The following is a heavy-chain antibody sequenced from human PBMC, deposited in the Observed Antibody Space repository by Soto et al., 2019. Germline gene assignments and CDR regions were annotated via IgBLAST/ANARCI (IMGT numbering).Heavy chain of an antibody. V-gene: IGHV3-23*01. D-gene: IGHD3-16*01. J-gene: IGHJ5*02. CDR2: ISGSGGST. CDR3: AKDTYRPVSDA. Sequence: GGSLSLSCEVSGFTFSSYAMSWVRQAPGKGLEWVSAISGSGGSTYYADSVKGRFTISRDNSKNTLYLQMNSLRAEDTAVYYCAKDTYRPVSDAWGQGTLVTVSS. CDR1: GFTFSSYA.